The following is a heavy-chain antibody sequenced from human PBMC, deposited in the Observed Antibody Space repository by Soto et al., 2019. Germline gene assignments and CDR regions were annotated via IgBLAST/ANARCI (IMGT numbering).Heavy chain of an antibody. J-gene: IGHJ4*02. CDR2: ISSSGSTI. D-gene: IGHD3-16*02. CDR1: GFTFSDYY. V-gene: IGHV3-11*01. CDR3: TRGPYDYVWGSDPPHFDY. Sequence: QVQLVESGGGLVKPGGSLRLSCAASGFTFSDYYMSWIRQAPGKGLEWVSYISSSGSTIYYADSVKGRYTISRDNAKNSLYLQMNSLRAEDTAVYYCTRGPYDYVWGSDPPHFDYWGQGTLVTVSS.